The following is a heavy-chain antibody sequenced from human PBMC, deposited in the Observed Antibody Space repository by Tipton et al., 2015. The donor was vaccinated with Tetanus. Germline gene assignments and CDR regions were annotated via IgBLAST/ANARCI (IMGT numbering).Heavy chain of an antibody. CDR1: GGSISSDGAY. CDR2: ISNSGST. Sequence: LRLSCTVSGGSISSDGAYWSWIRQHPGEGLEWIGYISNSGSTYYNPSLKSRVTISVDTSQKQISLKVSSVTAADTAVYYCARGTGDYWGQGTLVTVSS. V-gene: IGHV4-31*03. D-gene: IGHD1-14*01. J-gene: IGHJ4*02. CDR3: ARGTGDY.